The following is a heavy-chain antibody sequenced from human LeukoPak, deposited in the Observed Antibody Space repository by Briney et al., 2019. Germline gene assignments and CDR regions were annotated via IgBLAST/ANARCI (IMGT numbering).Heavy chain of an antibody. CDR3: ARRGAYYDILTGYRRNDAFDI. V-gene: IGHV4-34*01. CDR1: GGSFSGYY. D-gene: IGHD3-9*01. J-gene: IGHJ3*02. CDR2: INHSGST. Sequence: SETLSLTCVVYGGSFSGYYWSWIRQPPGKGLEWIGEINHSGSTNYNPSLKSRVTISVDTSKNQFSLKVRSVTAADTAVYYCARRGAYYDILTGYRRNDAFDIWGQGTMVTVSS.